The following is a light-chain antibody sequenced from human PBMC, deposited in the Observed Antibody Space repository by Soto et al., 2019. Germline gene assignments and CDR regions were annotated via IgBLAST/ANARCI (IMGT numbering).Light chain of an antibody. Sequence: DIQMTQAPSTLSASVGDRVTITCRASQSISSWLAWYQQKPGKAPKLLIYDASSLESGVPSRFSGSGSGTEFTLTISSLQPDDFATYYCQQYNHYSGLTCGGGTKVDIK. V-gene: IGKV1-5*01. CDR1: QSISSW. CDR2: DAS. J-gene: IGKJ4*01. CDR3: QQYNHYSGLT.